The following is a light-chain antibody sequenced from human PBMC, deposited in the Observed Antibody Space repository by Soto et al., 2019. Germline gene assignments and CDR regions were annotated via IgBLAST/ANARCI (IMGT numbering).Light chain of an antibody. CDR1: QSVSIN. CDR2: GAS. V-gene: IGKV3-15*01. CDR3: QQYNKWPQT. J-gene: IGKJ1*01. Sequence: EIVVAQSPGTLSLSAGDRATLSCKASQSVSINLAWYHQKPGQGPRLLIFGASTRATGIPARFSGSGSDTEFTLTISSLQPENFGNYYCQQYNKWPQTFGPGTKVDI.